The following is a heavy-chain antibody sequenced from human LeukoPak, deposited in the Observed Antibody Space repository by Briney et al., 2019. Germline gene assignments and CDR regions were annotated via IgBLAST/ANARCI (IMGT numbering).Heavy chain of an antibody. V-gene: IGHV1-2*02. CDR2: INPNSGGT. CDR3: ARARLRSVVVPAALGGY. J-gene: IGHJ4*02. CDR1: GYTFTGYY. Sequence: VASVKVSFKASGYTFTGYYMHWVRQAPGQGLEWMGWINPNSGGTNYAQKFQGRVTMTRDTSISTAYMELSRLRSDDTAVYYCARARLRSVVVPAALGGYWGQGTLVTVSS. D-gene: IGHD2-2*01.